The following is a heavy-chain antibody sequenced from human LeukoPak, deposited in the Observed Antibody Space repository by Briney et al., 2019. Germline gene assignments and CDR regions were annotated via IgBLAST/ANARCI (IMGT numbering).Heavy chain of an antibody. CDR1: GFTYSSYS. D-gene: IGHD6-13*01. Sequence: PGGSLRLSCAASGFTYSSYSMNWVLQTPGKELEWVSSISSSSSYIYYADSVKGRFTISRDNAKNSLYLQMNSLRAEDTAVYYCARDGSGYSSSWYSDAFDIWGQGTMVTVSS. CDR3: ARDGSGYSSSWYSDAFDI. J-gene: IGHJ3*02. CDR2: ISSSSSYI. V-gene: IGHV3-21*01.